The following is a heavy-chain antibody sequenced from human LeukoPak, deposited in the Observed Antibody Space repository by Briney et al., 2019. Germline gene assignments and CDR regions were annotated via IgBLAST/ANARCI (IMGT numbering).Heavy chain of an antibody. CDR1: GFTFNNFA. CDR2: ISGPGGST. V-gene: IGHV3-23*01. Sequence: GGSLRLSCAASGFTFNNFAMSWVRQAPGKGLERVSAISGPGGSTYYADSVRGRFTISGDNSKNTLYLQMTSLRAEDTAVYHCAKDVGSAYYTIKYFDYWGQGTLVTVSS. CDR3: AKDVGSAYYTIKYFDY. D-gene: IGHD3-3*01. J-gene: IGHJ4*02.